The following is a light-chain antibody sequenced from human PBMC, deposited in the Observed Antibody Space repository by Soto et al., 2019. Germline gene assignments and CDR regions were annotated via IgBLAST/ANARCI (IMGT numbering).Light chain of an antibody. CDR3: SSYTSTGTL. CDR1: SVDFGGYKY. Sequence: QWALTQPSSVLGSAGQSITISCTNTSVDFGGYKYVCWYQQHPGKAPKLMIFDVTDRPSGISTRFSGSKSGNTASLTISGLQADDEAYYYCSSYTSTGTLFRTGTKVTVL. J-gene: IGLJ1*01. V-gene: IGLV2-14*01. CDR2: DVT.